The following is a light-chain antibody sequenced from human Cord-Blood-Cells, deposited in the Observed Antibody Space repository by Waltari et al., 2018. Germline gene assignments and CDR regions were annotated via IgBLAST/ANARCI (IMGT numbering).Light chain of an antibody. J-gene: IGLJ1*01. Sequence: SALTQPASVSGSPGQSITISCTGPSSDVGRYNLVSWYQQHPGKAPKLMIYEGSKRPSGVSNRFSGSKSGNTASLTISGLQAEDEADYYCCSYAGSSTFYVFGTGTKVTVL. CDR2: EGS. CDR1: SSDVGRYNL. V-gene: IGLV2-23*03. CDR3: CSYAGSSTFYV.